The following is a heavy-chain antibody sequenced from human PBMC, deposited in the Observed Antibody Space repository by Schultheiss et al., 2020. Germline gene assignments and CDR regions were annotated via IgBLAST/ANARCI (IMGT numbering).Heavy chain of an antibody. Sequence: GESLKISCAASGFTFSSYAMSWVRQAPGKGLEWVSAISGSGGSTYYADSVKGRFTISRDNAKSTFYLQMNSLRAEDTAVYYCARSAWVVVAATPDYWGQGTLVTVSS. CDR3: ARSAWVVVAATPDY. J-gene: IGHJ4*02. V-gene: IGHV3-23*01. CDR2: ISGSGGST. D-gene: IGHD2-15*01. CDR1: GFTFSSYA.